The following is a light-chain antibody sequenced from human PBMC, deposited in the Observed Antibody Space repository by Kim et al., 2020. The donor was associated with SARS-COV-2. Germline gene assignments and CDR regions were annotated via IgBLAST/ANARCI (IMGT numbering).Light chain of an antibody. J-gene: IGLJ3*02. Sequence: QSVLTQPPSVSAAPGQKVTISCSGSSSNIGNNYVSWYQQLPGTAPKLLIYDNNKRPSGIPDRFSGSKSGTSATLGITGLQTGDEADYYCGTWDSSLSAGGVFGGGTQLTGL. CDR2: DNN. CDR3: GTWDSSLSAGGV. V-gene: IGLV1-51*01. CDR1: SSNIGNNY.